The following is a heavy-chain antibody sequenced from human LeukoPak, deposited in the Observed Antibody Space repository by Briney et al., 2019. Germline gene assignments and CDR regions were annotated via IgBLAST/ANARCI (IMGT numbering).Heavy chain of an antibody. V-gene: IGHV1-8*03. CDR1: GYTFTSYD. Sequence: AASVKVSCKASGYTFTSYDINWVRQATGQGLEWMGWMNPNSGNTGYAQKFQGRVTIARNTSISTAYMELSSLRSEDTAVYYCARHSESSPFDYWGQGTLVTVSS. CDR2: MNPNSGNT. D-gene: IGHD1-26*01. J-gene: IGHJ4*02. CDR3: ARHSESSPFDY.